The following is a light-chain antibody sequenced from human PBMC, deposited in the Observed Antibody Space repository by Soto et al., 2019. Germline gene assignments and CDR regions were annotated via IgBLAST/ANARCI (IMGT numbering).Light chain of an antibody. CDR3: SSYTSIGTYV. V-gene: IGLV2-14*01. Sequence: QSVLTQPASVSGSPGQSITISCTGTSSDVGGYNFVSWYQQHPDKAPKLMIYDVTNRPSGVSNRFSGSKSGNTASLTISGLHAEDEADYYCSSYTSIGTYVFGTGTKVTVL. J-gene: IGLJ1*01. CDR2: DVT. CDR1: SSDVGGYNF.